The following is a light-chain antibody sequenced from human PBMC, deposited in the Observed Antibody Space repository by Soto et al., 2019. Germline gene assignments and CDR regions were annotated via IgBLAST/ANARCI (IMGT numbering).Light chain of an antibody. V-gene: IGKV3-11*01. Sequence: EIVLAQSPGTLSFSPSEGXALXCRASQSVSNDLAWYQQKPGQSPRLLIYDASNRAAGIPARFSGSGSGTDFTLTISGLEPEDFAVYYCQQRHNWPLTFGGGTKVDIK. CDR2: DAS. J-gene: IGKJ4*01. CDR1: QSVSND. CDR3: QQRHNWPLT.